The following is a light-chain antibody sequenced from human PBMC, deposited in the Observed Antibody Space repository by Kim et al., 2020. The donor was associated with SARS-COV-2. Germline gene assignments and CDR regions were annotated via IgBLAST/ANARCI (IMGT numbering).Light chain of an antibody. J-gene: IGLJ1*01. CDR1: ALPKQY. CDR3: QSAESSGTY. CDR2: KDT. Sequence: SYELTQPPSVSVSPGQTARITCSGDALPKQYAYWYQQKPGQAPVLVIYKDTERPSGIPERFSGSSSGTTVTLTISGVQAEEEADYFWQSAESSGTYLGTGTKVTVL. V-gene: IGLV3-25*02.